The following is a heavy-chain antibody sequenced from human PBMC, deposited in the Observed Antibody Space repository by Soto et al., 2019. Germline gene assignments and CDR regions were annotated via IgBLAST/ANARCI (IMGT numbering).Heavy chain of an antibody. Sequence: SETLSLTCAVYGGSFSGYYWSWIRQPPGKGLEWIGEINHSGSTNYNPSLKSRVTISVDTSKNQFSLKLSSVTAADTAVYYCAREVASSKANWFDPWGQGTLVTVSS. D-gene: IGHD4-4*01. V-gene: IGHV4-34*01. CDR3: AREVASSKANWFDP. J-gene: IGHJ5*02. CDR2: INHSGST. CDR1: GGSFSGYY.